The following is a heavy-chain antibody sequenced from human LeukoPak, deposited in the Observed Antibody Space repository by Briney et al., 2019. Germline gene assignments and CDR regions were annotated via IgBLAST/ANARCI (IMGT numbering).Heavy chain of an antibody. Sequence: GGSLRLSCAASGFTFNTYAMHWVRQAPGKGLEFVSSISSSGGNTYYANSVKGRFTISRDDSKNTLYLQMGSLRPEDMAVYYCARASGRGLYYFDYWGQGTLVTVSS. CDR1: GFTFNTYA. CDR2: ISSSGGNT. D-gene: IGHD2-15*01. V-gene: IGHV3-64*01. CDR3: ARASGRGLYYFDY. J-gene: IGHJ4*02.